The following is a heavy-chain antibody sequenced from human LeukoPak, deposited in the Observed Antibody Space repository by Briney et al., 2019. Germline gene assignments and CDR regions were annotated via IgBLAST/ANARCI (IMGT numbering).Heavy chain of an antibody. D-gene: IGHD6-13*01. V-gene: IGHV3-7*01. Sequence: QPGGSLRLSCAASGFTFSTYWMSWVRQAPGKGLEWVANIKQDGSEKYYVDSVKGRFTISRDNTKNSLYLQMNSLRAEDTAMYYCARDSAGNDYWGQGTLVTVSS. J-gene: IGHJ4*02. CDR2: IKQDGSEK. CDR1: GFTFSTYW. CDR3: ARDSAGNDY.